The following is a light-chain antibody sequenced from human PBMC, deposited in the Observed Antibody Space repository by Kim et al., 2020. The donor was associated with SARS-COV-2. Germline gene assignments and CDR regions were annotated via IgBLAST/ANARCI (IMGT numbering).Light chain of an antibody. V-gene: IGLV2-14*03. CDR2: DVS. J-gene: IGLJ7*01. CDR3: SLSTSSFTV. CDR1: TTDVGGSHY. Sequence: PGQSITSSCTGITTDVGGSHYVSWHQQHPGKAPKLVIYDVSVRPSGISSRFSGSKSGNTASLTISGLQPDDEADYYCSLSTSSFTVFGGGTQLTVL.